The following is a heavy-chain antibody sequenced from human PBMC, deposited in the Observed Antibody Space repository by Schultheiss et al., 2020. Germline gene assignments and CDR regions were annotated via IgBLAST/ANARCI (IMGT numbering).Heavy chain of an antibody. CDR3: ARGVTIRNWFDP. CDR1: GGSISSSSFY. V-gene: IGHV4-39*07. CDR2: IYYSGST. Sequence: SQTLSLTCTVSGGSISSSSFYWGWIRQPPGKGLEWIGSIYYSGSTYYNPSLKSRVTISVDRSKNQFSLKLSSVTAADTAVYYCARGVTIRNWFDPWGQGTLVTVSS. D-gene: IGHD3-9*01. J-gene: IGHJ5*02.